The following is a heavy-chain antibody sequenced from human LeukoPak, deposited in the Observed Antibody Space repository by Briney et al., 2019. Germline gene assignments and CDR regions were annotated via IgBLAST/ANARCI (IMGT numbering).Heavy chain of an antibody. CDR2: IIPILGIA. D-gene: IGHD2-15*01. Sequence: ASVKVSCKASGGTFSSYAISWVRQAPGQGLEWMGRIIPILGIANYAQKFQGRVTITADKSTSTAYMELSSLRSEDTAVYYCARDPLRTEGEVGSHFDYWGQGTLVTVSS. CDR1: GGTFSSYA. CDR3: ARDPLRTEGEVGSHFDY. J-gene: IGHJ4*02. V-gene: IGHV1-69*04.